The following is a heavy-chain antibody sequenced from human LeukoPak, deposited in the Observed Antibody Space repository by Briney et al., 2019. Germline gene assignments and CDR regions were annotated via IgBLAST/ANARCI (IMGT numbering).Heavy chain of an antibody. D-gene: IGHD7-27*01. V-gene: IGHV6-1*01. CDR1: GDSVSSNCGS. CDR3: VSGGDWGFGWYFDV. CDR2: IYYRSRWHY. J-gene: IGHJ2*01. Sequence: SQTLSLTCAISGDSVSSNCGSWSWIRQSPSRGPEWLGRIYYRSRWHYEYAVSVQNRISISPDTTKNQFSLQLNSMSPDDSAVYYCVSGGDWGFGWYFDVWGRGALVTVSS.